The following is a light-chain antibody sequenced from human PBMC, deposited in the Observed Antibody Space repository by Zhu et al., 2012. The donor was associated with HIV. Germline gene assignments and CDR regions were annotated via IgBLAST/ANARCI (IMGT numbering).Light chain of an antibody. CDR3: QQYGSSPYT. Sequence: IVLTQSPATLSLSPGERAALSCRASPGVSSYYLAWYQQKPGQPPRLLIHGASSGSGFDFTLTISRLEPEDFAVYFCQQYGSSPYTFGQGTKLEIK. CDR1: PGVSSYY. CDR2: GAS. V-gene: IGKV3-20*01. J-gene: IGKJ2*01.